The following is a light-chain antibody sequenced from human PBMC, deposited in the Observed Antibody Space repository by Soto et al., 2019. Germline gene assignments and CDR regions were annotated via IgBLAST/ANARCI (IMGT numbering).Light chain of an antibody. J-gene: IGKJ4*01. CDR2: DIS. Sequence: PGERATLSCRASQSVSIYLAWYQQRPGQTPRLLIYDISTRAAGIPARFSGSVFRTDYTLTISNLEPEDSAVYYCQQRFAWPNSFGGGTKVQI. CDR1: QSVSIY. CDR3: QQRFAWPNS. V-gene: IGKV3-11*01.